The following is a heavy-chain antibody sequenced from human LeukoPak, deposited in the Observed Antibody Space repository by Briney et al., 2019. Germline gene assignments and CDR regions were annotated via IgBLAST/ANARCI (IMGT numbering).Heavy chain of an antibody. Sequence: PSGTLSLTCAVSGGSISSSNWWSWVRQPPGKGLEWIGEIYHSGSTNYNPSLKSRVTISVDTSKNQFSLKLSSVTAADTAVYYCARVRGHYDSSGYYYSYFDYWGQGTLVTVSS. J-gene: IGHJ4*02. D-gene: IGHD3-22*01. CDR2: IYHSGST. CDR3: ARVRGHYDSSGYYYSYFDY. V-gene: IGHV4-4*02. CDR1: GGSISSSNW.